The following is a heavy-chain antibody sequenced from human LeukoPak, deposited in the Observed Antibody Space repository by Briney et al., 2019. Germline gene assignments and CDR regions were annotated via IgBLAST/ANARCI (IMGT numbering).Heavy chain of an antibody. CDR2: INHSGST. J-gene: IGHJ5*02. V-gene: IGHV4-34*01. CDR1: GGSFSGYY. D-gene: IGHD2-2*01. Sequence: PSETLSLTCAVYGGSFSGYYWSWIRQPPVKGLEWIGEINHSGSTNYNPSLKSRVTISVDTSKNQFSLKLSSVTAADTAVYYCARGPRTSPRNWFDPWGQGTLVTVPS. CDR3: ARGPRTSPRNWFDP.